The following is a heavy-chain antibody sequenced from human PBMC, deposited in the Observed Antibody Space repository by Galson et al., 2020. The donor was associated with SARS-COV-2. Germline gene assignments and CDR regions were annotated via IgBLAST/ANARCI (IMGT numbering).Heavy chain of an antibody. J-gene: IGHJ6*02. CDR2: INHSGST. CDR1: GGSFSGYY. Sequence: ETSETLSLTCAVYGGSFSGYYWSWIRQPPGKGLEWIGEINHSGSTNYNPSLKSRVTISVDTSKNQFSLKLSSVTAADTAVYYCARAPAPLRAPRYYYYYGMDVWGQGTTVTVSS. V-gene: IGHV4-34*01. CDR3: ARAPAPLRAPRYYYYYGMDV. D-gene: IGHD3-10*01.